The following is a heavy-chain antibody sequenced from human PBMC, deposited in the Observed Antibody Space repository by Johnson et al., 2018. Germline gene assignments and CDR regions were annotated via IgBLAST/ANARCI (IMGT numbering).Heavy chain of an antibody. Sequence: VQLVQSGGGLVQPGGSLRPSCAASGFAFSSYVLHWVRRAPGKGPEWVSAIGTGGDTYYADSVMGRFTISRDNAKKSLYLQMNSLIAEEMAVDYCARGGGRPDPVVVTDITWAYCYYYMDVWGKGTKVTVSS. CDR2: IGTGGDT. CDR1: GFAFSSYV. CDR3: ARGGGRPDPVVVTDITWAYCYYYMDV. D-gene: IGHD2-21*02. J-gene: IGHJ6*03. V-gene: IGHV3-47*02.